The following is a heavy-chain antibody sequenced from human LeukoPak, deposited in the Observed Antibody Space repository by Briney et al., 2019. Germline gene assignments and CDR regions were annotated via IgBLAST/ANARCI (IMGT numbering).Heavy chain of an antibody. J-gene: IGHJ4*02. CDR2: MYTSGST. CDR3: ARDEEKHRGWLLVH. V-gene: IGHV4-61*02. Sequence: SETLSLTCTVSGGSISSGTYYWSWIRQSAGKGLEWIGRMYTSGSTNYNPSLRSRVTISADTSKNQFFLKLSSVTAADTAVYYCARDEEKHRGWLLVHWGQGTLVTVSS. CDR1: GGSISSGTYY. D-gene: IGHD3-22*01.